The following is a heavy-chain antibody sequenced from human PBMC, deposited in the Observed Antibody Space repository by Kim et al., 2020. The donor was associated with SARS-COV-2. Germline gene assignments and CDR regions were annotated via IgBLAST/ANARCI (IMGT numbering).Heavy chain of an antibody. J-gene: IGHJ6*01. CDR1: GGSISSSSYY. CDR2: IYYSGST. Sequence: SETLSLTCTVSGGSISSSSYYWGWIRQPPGKGLEWIGSIYYSGSTYYNPSLKSRVTISVDTSKNQFSLKLSSVTAADTAVYYCARRVAAAGTGYYGLDV. V-gene: IGHV4-39*01. D-gene: IGHD6-13*01. CDR3: ARRVAAAGTGYYGLDV.